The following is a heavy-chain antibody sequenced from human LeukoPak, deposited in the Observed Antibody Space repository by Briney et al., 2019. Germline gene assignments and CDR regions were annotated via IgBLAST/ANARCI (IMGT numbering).Heavy chain of an antibody. J-gene: IGHJ4*02. V-gene: IGHV3-53*01. CDR3: ASSGVFPHNPLDY. D-gene: IGHD6-19*01. CDR1: GFTVGSNY. CDR2: IYSGGDT. Sequence: GGSLKLSCGASGFTVGSNYISWVRQAPGKGLEWVSLIYSGGDTYYADSVKGRFTISRDNSKNTLYLQMNSLRAEDTAVYYCASSGVFPHNPLDYWGQGTLVTVSS.